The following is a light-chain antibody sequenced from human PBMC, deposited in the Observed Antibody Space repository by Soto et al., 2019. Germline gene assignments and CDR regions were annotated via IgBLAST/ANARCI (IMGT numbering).Light chain of an antibody. CDR3: QQYNSYSLT. J-gene: IGKJ4*01. V-gene: IGKV1-8*01. CDR2: DAS. Sequence: AIRMTQSPSSFSASTGDRVTITCRASQGISSYLAWYQQKPGKAPKLLIYDASGLESGVPSRFSGSGSGTEFTLTISSLQPDDFATYYCQQYNSYSLTFGGGTKVEIK. CDR1: QGISSY.